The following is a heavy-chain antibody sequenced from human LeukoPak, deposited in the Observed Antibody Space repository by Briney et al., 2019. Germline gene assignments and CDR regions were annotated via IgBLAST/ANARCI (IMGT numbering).Heavy chain of an antibody. J-gene: IGHJ4*02. CDR2: IRSKAYGGTT. CDR3: ARPLWGDSSGYYDY. D-gene: IGHD3-22*01. V-gene: IGHV3-49*03. CDR1: GFTFGDYA. Sequence: GGSLRLSCTASGFTFGDYAMGWFRQAPGKGLEWVGFIRSKAYGGTTEYAASVKGRFTISRDDSKSIAYLQMNSLKTEDTAVYYCARPLWGDSSGYYDYWGQGTLVTVSS.